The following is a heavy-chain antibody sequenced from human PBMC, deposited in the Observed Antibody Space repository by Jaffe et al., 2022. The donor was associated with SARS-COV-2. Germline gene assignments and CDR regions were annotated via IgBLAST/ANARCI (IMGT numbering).Heavy chain of an antibody. CDR2: IRSKANSYAT. J-gene: IGHJ6*02. V-gene: IGHV3-73*01. CDR1: GFTFSGSA. Sequence: EVQLVESGGGLVQPGGSLKLSCAASGFTFSGSAMHWVRQASGKGLEWVGRIRSKANSYATAYAASVKGRFTISRDDSKNTAYLQMNSLKTEDTAVYYCTRIEDDSSGWRYYYYYGMDVWGQGTTVTVSS. D-gene: IGHD6-19*01. CDR3: TRIEDDSSGWRYYYYYGMDV.